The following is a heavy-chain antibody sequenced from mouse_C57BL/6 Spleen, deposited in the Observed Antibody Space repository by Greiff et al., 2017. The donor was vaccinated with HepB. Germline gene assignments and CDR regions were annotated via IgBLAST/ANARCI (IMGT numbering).Heavy chain of an antibody. D-gene: IGHD2-1*01. J-gene: IGHJ4*01. V-gene: IGHV1-55*01. Sequence: QVQLKQPGAELVKPGASVKMPCKASGYTFTSYWITWVKQRPGQGLEWIGDIYPGSGSTNYNEKFKSKATLTVDTSSSTAYMQLSSLTSEDSAVYYCARSYGNYYAMDYWGQGTSVTVSS. CDR3: ARSYGNYYAMDY. CDR2: IYPGSGST. CDR1: GYTFTSYW.